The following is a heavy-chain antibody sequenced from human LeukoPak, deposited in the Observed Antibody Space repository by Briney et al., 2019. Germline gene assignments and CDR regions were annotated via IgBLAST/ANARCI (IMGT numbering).Heavy chain of an antibody. J-gene: IGHJ6*03. CDR1: GGSHRYYY. CDR2: INPRGTT. Sequence: PSETLSLTCAVSGGSHRYYYWTWLRQPPGKGLEWIGKINPRGTTNYNPSLTSRVTISMDTTNNQLSLNLSSVTAADTAVYYCARGDSNYGSGSYFAYYYYYIDVWGKGTTVTVSS. D-gene: IGHD3-10*01. V-gene: IGHV4-34*01. CDR3: ARGDSNYGSGSYFAYYYYYIDV.